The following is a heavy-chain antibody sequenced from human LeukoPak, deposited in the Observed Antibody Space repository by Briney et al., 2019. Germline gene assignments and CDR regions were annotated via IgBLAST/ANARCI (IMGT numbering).Heavy chain of an antibody. Sequence: ASVKVSCKASGGTFSSYGISWVRQAPGQGLEWMGWISAYNGNTNYAQKLQGRVTMTTDTSTSTAYMELRSLRSDDTAVYYCARVGIVVVPAARYYMDVWSKGTTVTVSS. V-gene: IGHV1-18*01. CDR1: GGTFSSYG. J-gene: IGHJ6*03. D-gene: IGHD2-2*01. CDR3: ARVGIVVVPAARYYMDV. CDR2: ISAYNGNT.